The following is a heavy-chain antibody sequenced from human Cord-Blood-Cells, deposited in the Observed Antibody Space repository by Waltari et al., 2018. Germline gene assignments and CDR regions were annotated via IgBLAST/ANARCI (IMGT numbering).Heavy chain of an antibody. V-gene: IGHV1-2*06. Sequence: QVQLVQSGAEVKKPGASVKVSCKASGYTFTGYYMHWVRQAPGQGLEWMGRINPNRGGTNYAQKIQGSVTMTRDTSISTAYMGLSRLRSDDTAVYYCARVTYNWNDDYWGQGTLVTVSS. J-gene: IGHJ4*02. CDR1: GYTFTGYY. D-gene: IGHD1-20*01. CDR3: ARVTYNWNDDY. CDR2: INPNRGGT.